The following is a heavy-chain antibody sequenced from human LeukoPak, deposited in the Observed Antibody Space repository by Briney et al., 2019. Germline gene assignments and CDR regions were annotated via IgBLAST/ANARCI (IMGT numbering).Heavy chain of an antibody. Sequence: SQTLSLTCAISGDSVSGNSVAWNWIRQSPSRGLEWLGRTYYRSKWYNDYAISVKSRITINPDTSKNQFSLQLNSVTPEDTAIYYCAMDPYGTSSPTTRFDPWGQGTLVTVSS. J-gene: IGHJ5*02. CDR2: TYYRSKWYN. V-gene: IGHV6-1*01. CDR1: GDSVSGNSVA. D-gene: IGHD6-6*01. CDR3: AMDPYGTSSPTTRFDP.